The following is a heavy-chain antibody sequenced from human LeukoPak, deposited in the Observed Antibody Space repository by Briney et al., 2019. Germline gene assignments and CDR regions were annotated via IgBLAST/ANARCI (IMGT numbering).Heavy chain of an antibody. CDR1: GGSFSGYY. CDR2: IYHSGST. Sequence: SETLSLTCAVYGGSFSGYYWSWIRQPPGKGLEWIGEIYHSGSTNYNPSLKSRVTISVDKSKNQFSLKLSSVTAADTAIYYCARRIRSSSWENWFDPWGQGTLVTVSS. CDR3: ARRIRSSSWENWFDP. V-gene: IGHV4-34*01. D-gene: IGHD6-13*01. J-gene: IGHJ5*02.